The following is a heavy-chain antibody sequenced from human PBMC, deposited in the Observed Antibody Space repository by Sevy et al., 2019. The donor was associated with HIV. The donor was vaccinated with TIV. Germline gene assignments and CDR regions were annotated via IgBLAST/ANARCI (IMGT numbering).Heavy chain of an antibody. D-gene: IGHD2-2*01. CDR3: AKDGGGVVPAAMPDI. J-gene: IGHJ4*02. CDR2: ISWDGGST. CDR1: GFTFDDYA. V-gene: IGHV3-43D*03. Sequence: GGSLRLSCAASGFTFDDYAMHWVRQAPGKGLEWVSLISWDGGSTYYADSVKGRFTISRDNSKNSLYLQMNSLRAEDTALYYCAKDGGGVVPAAMPDIWGQGTLVTVSS.